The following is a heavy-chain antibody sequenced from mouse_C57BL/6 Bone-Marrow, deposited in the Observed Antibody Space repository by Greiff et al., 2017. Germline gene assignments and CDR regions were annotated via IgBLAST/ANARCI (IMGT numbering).Heavy chain of an antibody. D-gene: IGHD4-1*01. V-gene: IGHV1-82*01. CDR2: IYPGDGDT. Sequence: QVQLQPSGPELVKPGASVKISCKASGYAFSSSWMNWVKQRPGQGLEWIGRIYPGDGDTNYNGKFKGKATLTADKSSSTAYMQLSSLTSDDSAVYLCARSDWEVLDDWGQGTTLTVSS. J-gene: IGHJ2*01. CDR3: ARSDWEVLDD. CDR1: GYAFSSSW.